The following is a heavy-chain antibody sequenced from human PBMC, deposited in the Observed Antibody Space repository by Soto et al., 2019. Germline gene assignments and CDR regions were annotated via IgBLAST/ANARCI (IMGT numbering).Heavy chain of an antibody. D-gene: IGHD5-18*01. Sequence: QVQLVQSGAEVKKPGASVKVSCKASGYTFTSYAMHWVRQAPGQRLEWMGWINAGNGNTKYSQKFPGRVTISRDTSASTAYMELSSLRSEDTAVYYCAGVDGYSYGLHGMDVWGQGTTVTVSS. CDR1: GYTFTSYA. V-gene: IGHV1-3*01. J-gene: IGHJ6*02. CDR3: AGVDGYSYGLHGMDV. CDR2: INAGNGNT.